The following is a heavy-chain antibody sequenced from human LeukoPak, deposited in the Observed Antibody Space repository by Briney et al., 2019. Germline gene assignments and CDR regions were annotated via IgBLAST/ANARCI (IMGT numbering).Heavy chain of an antibody. Sequence: GRSLRLSCAASGFTFSNYDMHWVRQAPGKGLEWVAIIWYDGSNKHYADSVKGRFTISRDNSKNTLYLQMNSLRAEDTAVYYCARDGISIAAAGFDYWGQGTLVTVSS. D-gene: IGHD6-13*01. CDR2: IWYDGSNK. CDR3: ARDGISIAAAGFDY. CDR1: GFTFSNYD. J-gene: IGHJ4*02. V-gene: IGHV3-33*01.